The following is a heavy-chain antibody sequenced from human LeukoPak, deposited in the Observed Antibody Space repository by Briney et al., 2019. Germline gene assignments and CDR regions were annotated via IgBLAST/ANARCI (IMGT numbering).Heavy chain of an antibody. CDR3: AKDEAQYFQH. CDR1: GFTFSSYG. J-gene: IGHJ1*01. Sequence: GGSLRLSCAASGFTFSSYGMHWVRQAPGKGLEWVAFIRNDDGSNKYYADSVKGRFTISRDNSKNTVHLQMNSLRVEDTAVYYCAKDEAQYFQHWGQDTLVTVSA. V-gene: IGHV3-30*02. CDR2: IRNDDGSNK.